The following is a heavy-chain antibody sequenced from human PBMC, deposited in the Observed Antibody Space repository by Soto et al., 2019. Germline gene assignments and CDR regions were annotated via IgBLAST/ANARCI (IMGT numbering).Heavy chain of an antibody. D-gene: IGHD3-3*01. CDR3: ARTDNVGYYPH. Sequence: SETLSLTCSVSGGSIINNYWWAWIRQSPGKGLVWIGSIYHSGTTYYNPSLESRVTISLDTSESRFALKLSSVTAADSAVYYGARTDNVGYYPHCGQGKLVTLYS. CDR1: GGSIINNYW. V-gene: IGHV4-38-2*01. CDR2: IYHSGTT. J-gene: IGHJ4*02.